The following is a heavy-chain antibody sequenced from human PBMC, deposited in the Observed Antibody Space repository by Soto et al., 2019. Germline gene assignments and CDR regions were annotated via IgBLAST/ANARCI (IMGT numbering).Heavy chain of an antibody. CDR2: SNAHNGNT. CDR1: GYAFSTYG. Sequence: QVHLVQCGAEVKKPGASVKVSCRGSGYAFSTYGITWVRQAPGQGLEWMGWSNAHNGNTNYAQKLQGRVTVTRDTSTSTAYMELRSLRSADTDVYYCARGRYGDYWGQGALVTVS. CDR3: ARGRYGDY. V-gene: IGHV1-18*01. D-gene: IGHD1-1*01. J-gene: IGHJ4*02.